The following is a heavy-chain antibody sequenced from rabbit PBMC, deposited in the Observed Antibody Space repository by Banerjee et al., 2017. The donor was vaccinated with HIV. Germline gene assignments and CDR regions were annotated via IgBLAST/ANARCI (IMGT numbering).Heavy chain of an antibody. J-gene: IGHJ4*01. V-gene: IGHV1S45*01. CDR2: LYAGSSGTT. D-gene: IGHD6-1*01. Sequence: QQQLVESGGDLVKPEGSLTLTCTASGFSFSSGYDMCWVRQAPGKGLEWIACLYAGSSGTTYYASWAKGRFTISKTSSTTVTLQMTSLTAADTATYFCARGKYSYGYAGYGLWGPGTLVTVS. CDR3: ARGKYSYGYAGYGL. CDR1: GFSFSSGYD.